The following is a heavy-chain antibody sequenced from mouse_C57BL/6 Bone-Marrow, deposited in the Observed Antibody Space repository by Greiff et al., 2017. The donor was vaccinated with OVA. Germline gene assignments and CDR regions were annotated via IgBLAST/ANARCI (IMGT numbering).Heavy chain of an antibody. V-gene: IGHV5-16*01. J-gene: IGHJ4*01. CDR2: INYDGSST. D-gene: IGHD2-4*01. CDR3: EREGDYYDYGYSAMDY. CDR1: GFTFSDYY. Sequence: EVKLVESEGGLVQPGSSMKLSCTASGFTFSDYYMAWVRQVPEKGLEWVANINYDGSSTYYLDSLKSRFIISRDNAKNILYLQMSSLKSEDTATYYCEREGDYYDYGYSAMDYWGQGTSVTVSS.